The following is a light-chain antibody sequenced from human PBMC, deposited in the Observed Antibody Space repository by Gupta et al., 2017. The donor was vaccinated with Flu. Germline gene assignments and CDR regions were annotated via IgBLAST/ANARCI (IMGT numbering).Light chain of an antibody. CDR1: QSVSKY. V-gene: IGKV3-20*01. CDR3: QQYDTSPWA. CDR2: GST. J-gene: IGKJ4*02. Sequence: PGTISLSPAERAALSCRASQSVSKYIDWYPQKPGRAPRLLIYGSTSRATGIPDRFSGSGSGTDFTLTISRLEPEDFAVYYCQQYDTSPWAFGEGTKVEIK.